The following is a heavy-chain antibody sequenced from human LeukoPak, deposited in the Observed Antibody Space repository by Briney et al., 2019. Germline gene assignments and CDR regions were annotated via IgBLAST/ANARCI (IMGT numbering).Heavy chain of an antibody. J-gene: IGHJ4*02. Sequence: GASVKVSCKASGYTFTSYAMHWVRQAPGQRLEWMGWINAGNGNTKYSQKFQGRVTITRDTSASTAYMELSSLRSEDTAVYYCARSPGLIVGVTLHYWGQGTLVIVSS. CDR1: GYTFTSYA. V-gene: IGHV1-3*01. D-gene: IGHD1-26*01. CDR3: ARSPGLIVGVTLHY. CDR2: INAGNGNT.